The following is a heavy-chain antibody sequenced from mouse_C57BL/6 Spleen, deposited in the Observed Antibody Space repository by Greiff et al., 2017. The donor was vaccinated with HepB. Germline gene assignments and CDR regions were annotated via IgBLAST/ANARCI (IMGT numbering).Heavy chain of an antibody. D-gene: IGHD1-1*01. CDR3: AREGRNYLDC. J-gene: IGHJ2*01. Sequence: EVQRVESGPGLVKPSHSLSLTCSVTGYSITSGYYWNWIRQFPGNKLEWMGYISYDGSNNYNPSLKNRISITRDTSKNQFFLKLNSVTTVDTATYGCAREGRNYLDCWGQGATLTVSS. V-gene: IGHV3-6*01. CDR1: GYSITSGYY. CDR2: ISYDGSN.